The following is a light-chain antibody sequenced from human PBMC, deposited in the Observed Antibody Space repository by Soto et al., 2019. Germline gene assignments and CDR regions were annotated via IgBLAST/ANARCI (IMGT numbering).Light chain of an antibody. CDR1: SSDIGAGYR. CDR2: DNT. V-gene: IGLV1-40*01. J-gene: IGLJ2*01. CDR3: QSFDKYLSAVV. Sequence: QSVLTQPPSVSGAPGERVTISCTGSSSDIGAGYRVRWYQQVPGTAPKLLIYDNTNRPSGVSVRFSGSKSSTSASLAISGLQAEDEADYYCQSFDKYLSAVVFGGGTKVTVL.